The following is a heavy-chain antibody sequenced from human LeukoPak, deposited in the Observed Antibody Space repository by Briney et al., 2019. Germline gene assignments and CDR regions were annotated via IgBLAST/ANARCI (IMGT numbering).Heavy chain of an antibody. Sequence: TGGSLRLSCAASGFTFSSYAMSWVRQAPGKGLEWVSAISGSGGSTYYADSVKGRFTISRDNSKNTLYLQMNSLRAEDTAVYYCARGDYGGNGYDYWGQGTLVTVSS. D-gene: IGHD4-23*01. CDR3: ARGDYGGNGYDY. CDR2: ISGSGGST. V-gene: IGHV3-23*01. J-gene: IGHJ4*02. CDR1: GFTFSSYA.